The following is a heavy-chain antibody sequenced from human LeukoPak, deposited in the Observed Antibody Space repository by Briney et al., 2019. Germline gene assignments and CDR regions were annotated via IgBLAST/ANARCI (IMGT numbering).Heavy chain of an antibody. J-gene: IGHJ4*02. CDR1: GFIFSNYG. D-gene: IGHD6-6*01. CDR3: ARGGAARPDY. V-gene: IGHV3-48*01. Sequence: GGSLRLSCAASGFIFSNYGMDWVRQAPGKGLEWVSYISSSSSSIYYADPVKGRFTISRDNAKNSLFLQMNSLRAEDTAVYYCARGGAARPDYWGQGTLVTVSS. CDR2: ISSSSSSI.